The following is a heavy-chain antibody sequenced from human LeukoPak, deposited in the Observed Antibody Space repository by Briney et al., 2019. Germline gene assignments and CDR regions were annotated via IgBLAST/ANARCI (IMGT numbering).Heavy chain of an antibody. Sequence: GGSLRLSCAASGFTFSGFAMTWVRQAPGKGLEWVSSIGSDYKTHYSESVKGRFAISRENSKSTLFLQMNSLRAEDTALYYCAKDLHYYVAMDLWGQGTAVTVSS. CDR3: AKDLHYYVAMDL. CDR1: GFTFSGFA. V-gene: IGHV3-23*01. D-gene: IGHD3-10*02. CDR2: IGSDYKT. J-gene: IGHJ6*02.